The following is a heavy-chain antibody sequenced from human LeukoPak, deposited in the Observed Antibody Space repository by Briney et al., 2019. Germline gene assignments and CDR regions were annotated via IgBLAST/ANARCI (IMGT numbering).Heavy chain of an antibody. D-gene: IGHD3-3*01. V-gene: IGHV3-23*01. Sequence: GGSLRLSCAASGFTFSTYAVNWVRQAPGKGLEWVSTISGSGDSTYYADSVKGRFTISRNNSKNTLYLQMSSLRAEDTAVYYCARDPGSDFWSGYYSYFDYWGQGTLVTVSS. J-gene: IGHJ4*02. CDR1: GFTFSTYA. CDR3: ARDPGSDFWSGYYSYFDY. CDR2: ISGSGDST.